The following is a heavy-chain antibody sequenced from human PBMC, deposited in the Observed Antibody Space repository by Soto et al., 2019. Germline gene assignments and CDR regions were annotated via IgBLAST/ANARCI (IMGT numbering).Heavy chain of an antibody. CDR3: ARIFGYCSSTSCYSPFDP. V-gene: IGHV1-18*04. J-gene: IGHJ5*02. D-gene: IGHD2-2*02. CDR2: ISAYNGNT. Sequence: QVQLVQSGAEVKKPGASVKVSCKASGYTFTSYGISWVRQAPGQGLEWMGWISAYNGNTNYAQKLQGRVTMTTDTSTSTAYRELRSLRYDDPAVYYCARIFGYCSSTSCYSPFDPWGQGTLVTVSS. CDR1: GYTFTSYG.